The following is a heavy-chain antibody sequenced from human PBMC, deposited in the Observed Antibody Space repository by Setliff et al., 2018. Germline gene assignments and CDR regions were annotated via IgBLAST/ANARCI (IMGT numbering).Heavy chain of an antibody. J-gene: IGHJ4*02. CDR3: IVNMVRPVTGLDS. CDR2: INPNDGYT. Sequence: TSNHFHWGRQAPGKGLEWMGTINPNDGYTIYAPAFQGRVAMTTDTSTGTAYMELSGLTSADTAIYYCIVNMVRPVTGLDSWGPGTLVTVSS. D-gene: IGHD2-15*01. V-gene: IGHV1-46*01. CDR1: TSNH.